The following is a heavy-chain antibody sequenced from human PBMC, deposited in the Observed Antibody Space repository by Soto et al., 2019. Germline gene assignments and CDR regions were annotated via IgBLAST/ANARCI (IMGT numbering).Heavy chain of an antibody. D-gene: IGHD2-15*01. J-gene: IGHJ5*02. V-gene: IGHV1-18*01. CDR2: ISAYNGNT. CDR1: GYTFTSYG. CDR3: ARDRDVVVVAATPLGCFDP. Sequence: SVKVSCKDSGYTFTSYGISWVRQAPGQGLEWMGWISAYNGNTNYAQKLQGRVTMTTDTSTSTAYMELRSLRSDDTAVYYCARDRDVVVVAATPLGCFDPWGQGTLVTVSS.